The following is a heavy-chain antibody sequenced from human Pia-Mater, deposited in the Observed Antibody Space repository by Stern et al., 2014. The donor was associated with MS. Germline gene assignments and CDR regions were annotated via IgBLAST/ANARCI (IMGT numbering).Heavy chain of an antibody. D-gene: IGHD6-13*01. CDR2: ISPLFGTT. CDR1: GDSFSTIE. CDR3: VRDQGGIAAS. J-gene: IGHJ4*02. Sequence: VQLLEPGAEVKKPGSSMKVSCQASGDSFSTIEISWVRQAPGQGLEWLGGISPLFGTTNYAQKVQGRVTIIADVSTSTVNMELVSLRLEDTAVYYCVRDQGGIAASWGQGTLVTVSS. V-gene: IGHV1-69*01.